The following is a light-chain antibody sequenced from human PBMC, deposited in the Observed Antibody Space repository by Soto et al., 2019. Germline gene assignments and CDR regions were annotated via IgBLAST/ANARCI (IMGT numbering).Light chain of an antibody. Sequence: EIVLTQSPGPLSLSPGERATLSCRASQSVSSSYLAWYQQKPGQAPRLLIYGASSRATVIPDRFSGSGSGTDFTLTISRLEPEDVAVYYCQQYGSSLITFGQGTRLEIK. J-gene: IGKJ5*01. CDR2: GAS. CDR3: QQYGSSLIT. CDR1: QSVSSSY. V-gene: IGKV3-20*01.